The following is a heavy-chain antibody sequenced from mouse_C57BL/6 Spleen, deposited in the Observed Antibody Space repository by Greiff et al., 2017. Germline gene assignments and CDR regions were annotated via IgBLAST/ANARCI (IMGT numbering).Heavy chain of an antibody. D-gene: IGHD1-1*01. J-gene: IGHJ2*01. CDR1: GFSLSSYA. Sequence: VKLMESGPGLVAPSQSLSITCTVSGFSLSSYAISWVRPPPGKGLEWLGVIWTGGGTNYNSALKSSLSISKVNSKSQVFFNMNSLHTDDTARYYCARNPPGRDDFDYWGQGTTLTVSS. CDR3: ARNPPGRDDFDY. CDR2: IWTGGGT. V-gene: IGHV2-9-1*01.